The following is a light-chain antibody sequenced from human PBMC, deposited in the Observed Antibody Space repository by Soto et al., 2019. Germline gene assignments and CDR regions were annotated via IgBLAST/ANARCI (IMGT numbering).Light chain of an antibody. CDR3: HHYGSS. CDR2: GAS. V-gene: IGKV3-20*01. Sequence: EIVLTQSPGTLSLSPGERATLSCRASQSVSSNLAWYQQKPGQAPRLLIYGASTRATGIPARFSGSGSGTDFTLTISRLEPEGFAFYYCHHYGSSFGGGTKVDIK. CDR1: QSVSSN. J-gene: IGKJ4*01.